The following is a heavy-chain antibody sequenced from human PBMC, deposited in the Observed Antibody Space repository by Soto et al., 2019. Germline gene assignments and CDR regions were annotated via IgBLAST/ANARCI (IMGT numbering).Heavy chain of an antibody. Sequence: KPSETLSLTCAVYGGSFSGYYWSWIRQPPGKGLEWIGEINHSGSTNYNPSLKSRVTISVDTSKNQFSLKLSSVTAADTAVYYCARGPYCSSTSCYRRRVAFDIWGQGTMVTVSS. CDR3: ARGPYCSSTSCYRRRVAFDI. CDR1: GGSFSGYY. D-gene: IGHD2-2*01. CDR2: INHSGST. V-gene: IGHV4-34*01. J-gene: IGHJ3*02.